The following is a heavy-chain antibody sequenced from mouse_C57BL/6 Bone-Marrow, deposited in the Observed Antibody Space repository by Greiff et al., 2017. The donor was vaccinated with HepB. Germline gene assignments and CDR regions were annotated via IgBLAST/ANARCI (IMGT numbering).Heavy chain of an antibody. J-gene: IGHJ2*01. CDR3: ALIITVVAIGY. D-gene: IGHD1-1*01. V-gene: IGHV1-55*01. CDR1: GYTFTSYW. Sequence: VQLQQPGAELVKPGASVKLSCKASGYTFTSYWITWVKQRPGQGLEWIGDIYPGSGSINYNEKFKSKATLTVDTSSSTAYMQLGSLTSEDSAVYYCALIITVVAIGYWGQGTTLTVAS. CDR2: IYPGSGSI.